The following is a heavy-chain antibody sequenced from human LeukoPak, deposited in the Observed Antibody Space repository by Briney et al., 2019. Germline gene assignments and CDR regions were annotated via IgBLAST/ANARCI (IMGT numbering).Heavy chain of an antibody. CDR1: GGSISSGSYY. V-gene: IGHV4-61*02. CDR2: IYTSGST. Sequence: SQTLSLTCTVSGGSISSGSYYWSWIRQPAGKGLEWIGRIYTSGSTNYNPSLKSRVTISVDTSKNQFSLKLSSVTAADTAVYYCASHIRDSDYWGQGTLVTVSS. D-gene: IGHD1-14*01. J-gene: IGHJ4*02. CDR3: ASHIRDSDY.